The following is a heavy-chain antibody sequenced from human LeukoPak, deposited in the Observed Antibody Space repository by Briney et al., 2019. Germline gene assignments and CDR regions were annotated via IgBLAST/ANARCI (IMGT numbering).Heavy chain of an antibody. CDR2: IRYDGSNK. Sequence: PGGSLRLSCAASGFTFSSYAMSWVRQAPGKGLEWVAFIRYDGSNKYYADSVKGRFTISRDNSKNTLYLQMNSLRAEDTAVYYCANRAIAAGTTTISDYSIGPWGQGTLVTVSS. D-gene: IGHD6-13*01. CDR1: GFTFSSYA. V-gene: IGHV3-30*02. J-gene: IGHJ5*02. CDR3: ANRAIAAGTTTISDYSIGP.